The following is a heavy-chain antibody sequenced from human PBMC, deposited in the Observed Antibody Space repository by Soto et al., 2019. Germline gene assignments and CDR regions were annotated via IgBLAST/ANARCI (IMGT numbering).Heavy chain of an antibody. V-gene: IGHV1-69*01. CDR3: ARGLPSWVPGLGLSHYYYYFSLKV. D-gene: IGHD1-1*01. CDR1: GGFFTNYA. CDR2: IIPMLNTA. Sequence: QVQLEQSGAEVKKPGSSVKVSCQASGGFFTNYAISWVRQAPGQGLEWMGGIIPMLNTADYALNFQGRLTISADESMSTAYMDLNDLHSGDTAVYYCARGLPSWVPGLGLSHYYYYFSLKVWGQGPAVTLSS. J-gene: IGHJ6*02.